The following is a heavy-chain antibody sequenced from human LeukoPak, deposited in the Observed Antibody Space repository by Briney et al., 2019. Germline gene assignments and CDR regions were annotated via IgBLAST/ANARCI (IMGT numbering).Heavy chain of an antibody. CDR1: GGTFSSYA. J-gene: IGHJ4*02. CDR3: ARAWDEMATSYFDY. CDR2: IIPIFGTA. V-gene: IGHV1-69*13. Sequence: SVKFSCKASGGTFSSYAISWGRQAPGQGLEWMGGIIPIFGTAYYAQKFQGRVTITADESTSTAYMELSSLRSEDTAVYYGARAWDEMATSYFDYWGQGTLVTVSS. D-gene: IGHD5-24*01.